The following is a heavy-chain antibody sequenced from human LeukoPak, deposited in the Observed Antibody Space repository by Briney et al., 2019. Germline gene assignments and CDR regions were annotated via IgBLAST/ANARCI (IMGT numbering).Heavy chain of an antibody. J-gene: IGHJ4*02. D-gene: IGHD3-16*02. CDR1: GGSFSGYY. CDR2: INHSEST. Sequence: PSETLSLTCAVYGGSFSGYYWSWIRQPPGKGLEWIGEINHSESTNYNPSLKSRVTISVDTSKNQFSLKLSSVTAADTAVYYCARGGRPNYVWGSYRYSYYFDYWGQGTLVTVSS. CDR3: ARGGRPNYVWGSYRYSYYFDY. V-gene: IGHV4-34*01.